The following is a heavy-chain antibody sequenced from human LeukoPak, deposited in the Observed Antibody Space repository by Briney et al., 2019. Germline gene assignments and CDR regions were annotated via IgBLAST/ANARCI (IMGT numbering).Heavy chain of an antibody. V-gene: IGHV3-21*01. J-gene: IGHJ4*02. CDR1: GFTVSSNY. CDR2: ISSSSSYI. D-gene: IGHD3/OR15-3a*01. CDR3: ARAGGLVVDY. Sequence: GGSLRLSCAASGFTVSSNYMSWVRQAPGKGLEWVSSISSSSSYIYYADSVKGRFTISRDNAKNSLYLQMNSLRAEDTAVYYCARAGGLVVDYWGQGTLVTVSS.